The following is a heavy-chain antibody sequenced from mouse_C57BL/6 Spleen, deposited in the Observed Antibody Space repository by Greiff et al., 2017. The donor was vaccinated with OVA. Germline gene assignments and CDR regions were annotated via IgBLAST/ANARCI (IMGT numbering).Heavy chain of an antibody. J-gene: IGHJ1*03. D-gene: IGHD1-1*01. CDR3: ARRGGYYYGSSYVNWYFDV. V-gene: IGHV1-69*01. CDR1: GYTFTSYW. CDR2: IDPSDSYT. Sequence: VQLQQSGAELVMPGASVKLSCKASGYTFTSYWMHWVKQRPGQGLEWIGEIDPSDSYTNYNQKFKGKSTLTVDKSSSTAYMQLSSLTSEDSAVYYCARRGGYYYGSSYVNWYFDVWGTGTTVTVSS.